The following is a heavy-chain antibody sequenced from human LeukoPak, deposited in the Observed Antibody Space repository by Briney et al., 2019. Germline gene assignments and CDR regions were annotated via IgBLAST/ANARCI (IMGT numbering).Heavy chain of an antibody. V-gene: IGHV4-59*01. CDR2: IYYSGST. D-gene: IGHD1-7*01. Sequence: KPSETLSLTCTVSGGSISSYYWSWIRQPPGKGLEWIGCIYYSGSTNYNPSLKSRVTISVDTSKNQFSLKLSSVTAADTAVYYCARGNWNYVWFDPWGQGTLVTVSS. CDR1: GGSISSYY. J-gene: IGHJ5*02. CDR3: ARGNWNYVWFDP.